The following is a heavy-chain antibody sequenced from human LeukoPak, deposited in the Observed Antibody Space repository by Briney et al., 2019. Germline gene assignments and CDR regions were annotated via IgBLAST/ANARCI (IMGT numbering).Heavy chain of an antibody. D-gene: IGHD5-12*01. J-gene: IGHJ6*04. CDR2: INHSGST. CDR3: ARLRGVYSGYDSV. V-gene: IGHV4-34*01. Sequence: PSETLSLTCAVYGGSFSGYYWSWIRQPPGKGLEWIGEINHSGSTNYNPSLKSRVTISADTSKNQFSLKLSSVTAADTAVYYCARLRGVYSGYDSVWGKGTTVTVSS. CDR1: GGSFSGYY.